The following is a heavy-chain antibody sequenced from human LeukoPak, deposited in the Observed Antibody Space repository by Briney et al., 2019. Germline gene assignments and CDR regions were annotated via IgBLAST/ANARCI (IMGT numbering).Heavy chain of an antibody. CDR1: GGSISSSGYY. Sequence: SETLSLTCTVSGGSISSSGYYWGWIRQPPGKGLDWIGSIYYSGSTYYNPSLKSRVTISVDTSKNQFSLRLMSVTAADTAVFYCVRLRGYNYGHCDYWGQGTLVTVSS. CDR2: IYYSGST. J-gene: IGHJ4*02. CDR3: VRLRGYNYGHCDY. V-gene: IGHV4-39*01. D-gene: IGHD5-18*01.